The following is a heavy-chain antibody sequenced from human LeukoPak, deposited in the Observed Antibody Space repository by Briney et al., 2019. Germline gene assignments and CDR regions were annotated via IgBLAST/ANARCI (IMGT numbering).Heavy chain of an antibody. D-gene: IGHD1-14*01. V-gene: IGHV3-30*04. CDR2: ISYDGSNK. CDR3: AREFTGDAFDI. Sequence: GGSLRLSCAASGFTFSSYAMHWVRQAPGKGLEWVAVISYDGSNKYYADSVKGRFTISRDNSKNTLYLQMNSLRAEDTAVYYCAREFTGDAFDIWGQGTMGTVSS. CDR1: GFTFSSYA. J-gene: IGHJ3*02.